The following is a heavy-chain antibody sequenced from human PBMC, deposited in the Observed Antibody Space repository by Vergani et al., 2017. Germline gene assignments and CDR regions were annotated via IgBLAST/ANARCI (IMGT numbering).Heavy chain of an antibody. CDR1: GFTFSSYA. J-gene: IGHJ6*02. CDR2: ISGSGGST. D-gene: IGHD3-22*01. V-gene: IGHV3-23*01. CDR3: ARRGGYSHYYYGMDV. Sequence: EVQLLESGGGLVQPGGSLRLSCAASGFTFSSYAMSWVRQAPGKGLEWVSAISGSGGSTYYADSVKGRFTISRDNSKNTLYLQMNSLRAEDTAVYYCARRGGYSHYYYGMDVWGQGTTVTVSS.